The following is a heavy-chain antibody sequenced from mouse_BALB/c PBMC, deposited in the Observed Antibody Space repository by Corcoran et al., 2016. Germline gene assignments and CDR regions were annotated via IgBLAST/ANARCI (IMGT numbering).Heavy chain of an antibody. CDR3: ASMDY. CDR1: GYTFTNYG. CDR2: INTYTGEP. Sequence: QIQLVQSGPEMKKPGETVKISCKASGYTFTNYGMNLVKQAPGKGLKWMGWINTYTGEPTYADDFKGRFAFSLETSASTAYLQINNLKNEDMATYFCASMDYWGQGTSVTVSS. V-gene: IGHV9-1*02. J-gene: IGHJ4*01.